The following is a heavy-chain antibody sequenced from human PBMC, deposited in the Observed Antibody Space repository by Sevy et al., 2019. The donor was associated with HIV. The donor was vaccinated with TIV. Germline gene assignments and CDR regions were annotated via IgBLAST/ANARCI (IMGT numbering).Heavy chain of an antibody. D-gene: IGHD2-2*01. V-gene: IGHV3-7*03. Sequence: GSLRLSCAVSGFTFRSYWMSWVRQAPGKGLEWVAHIKVDGSEKYHVDSVKGRFTISRDNAKNSLFLQMNSLRVEDTAGYYCARDCSSTSCLWGLDVWGQGTAVTVSS. CDR3: ARDCSSTSCLWGLDV. CDR1: GFTFRSYW. J-gene: IGHJ6*02. CDR2: IKVDGSEK.